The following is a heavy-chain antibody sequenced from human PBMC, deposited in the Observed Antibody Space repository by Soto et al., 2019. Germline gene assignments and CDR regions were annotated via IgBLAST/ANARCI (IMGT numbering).Heavy chain of an antibody. CDR1: GVSVSSGSFY. V-gene: IGHV4-61*01. J-gene: IGHJ4*02. CDR2: GSYSGTT. CDR3: ARGATVTQYDY. Sequence: QVQLQESGPGLVKPSETLSLTCTVSGVSVSSGSFYWAWIRQPPGKGLEWIGFGSYSGTTNYKPSLKRRVTISVDTSRSQISLKVRSLTAADTAVYYCARGATVTQYDYWGQGTLVTVSS. D-gene: IGHD4-17*01.